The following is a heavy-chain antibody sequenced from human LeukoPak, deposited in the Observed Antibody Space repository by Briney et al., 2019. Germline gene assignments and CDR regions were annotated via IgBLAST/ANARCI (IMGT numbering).Heavy chain of an antibody. CDR3: ARGYDYSNLGAFDI. Sequence: SETLSLTCTVSGGSISSGGYYWSWIRQHPGKGLEWIGDIYYSGSTYYNPSLKSRVTISVDTSKNQFSLKLSSVTAADTAVYYCARGYDYSNLGAFDIWGQGTMVTVSS. V-gene: IGHV4-31*03. D-gene: IGHD4-11*01. J-gene: IGHJ3*02. CDR2: IYYSGST. CDR1: GGSISSGGYY.